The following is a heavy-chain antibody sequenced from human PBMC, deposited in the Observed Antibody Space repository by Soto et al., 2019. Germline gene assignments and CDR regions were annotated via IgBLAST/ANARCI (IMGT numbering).Heavy chain of an antibody. CDR1: GYSFTSYW. CDR2: IYPGDSDT. J-gene: IGHJ4*02. Sequence: GESLKISCKGSGYSFTSYWIGWVRQMPGKGLEWMGIIYPGDSDTRYSPSFQGQVTISADKSISTAYLQWSSLKASDTAMYYCARRGRGDGYNYYVGPLDYWGQGTLVTVSS. CDR3: ARRGRGDGYNYYVGPLDY. V-gene: IGHV5-51*01. D-gene: IGHD5-12*01.